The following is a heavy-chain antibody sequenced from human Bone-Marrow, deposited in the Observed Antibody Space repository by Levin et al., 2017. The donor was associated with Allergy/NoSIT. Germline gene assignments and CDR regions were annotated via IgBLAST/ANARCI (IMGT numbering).Heavy chain of an antibody. V-gene: IGHV3-23*01. Sequence: GESLKISCAASGFTFSNYVINWVRQAPGKGLEWVSAISTGGGSTYYADSVKGRFTISRDNSKNTLYLQMNSLRAEDTAVYYCAKRSSRSWSDFDSWGQGILVTVSS. D-gene: IGHD2-2*01. CDR2: ISTGGGST. CDR1: GFTFSNYV. J-gene: IGHJ4*02. CDR3: AKRSSRSWSDFDS.